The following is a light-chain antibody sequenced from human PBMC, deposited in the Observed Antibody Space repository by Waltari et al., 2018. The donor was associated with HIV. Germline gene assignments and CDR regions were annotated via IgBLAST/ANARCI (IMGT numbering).Light chain of an antibody. Sequence: QAGLTQPPSVSTGLRQTATLTCTGNSDNVGNQGATWLQQHQGHPPKLLFYRDNSRPSGISERFSASRSGNTASLTITGLQPEDEADYFCSAWDRSLSAVVFGGWTTLIVL. V-gene: IGLV10-54*04. J-gene: IGLJ2*01. CDR2: RDN. CDR3: SAWDRSLSAVV. CDR1: SDNVGNQG.